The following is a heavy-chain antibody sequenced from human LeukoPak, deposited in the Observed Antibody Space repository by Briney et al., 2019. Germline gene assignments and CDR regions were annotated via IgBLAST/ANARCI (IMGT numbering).Heavy chain of an antibody. Sequence: GASVKVSCKASGGTFSSYAISWVRQAPGQGLEWMGGIIPIFGTANYAQKFQGRVTITAGESTSTAYMELSSLRSEDTAVYYCARGGTRDGYSSWGQGTLVTVSS. CDR3: ARGGTRDGYSS. J-gene: IGHJ5*02. V-gene: IGHV1-69*01. CDR1: GGTFSSYA. D-gene: IGHD5-24*01. CDR2: IIPIFGTA.